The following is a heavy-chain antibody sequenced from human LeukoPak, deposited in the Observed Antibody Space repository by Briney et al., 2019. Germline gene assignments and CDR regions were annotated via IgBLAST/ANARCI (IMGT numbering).Heavy chain of an antibody. CDR3: AREMFYYYDSSGYSSGDAFDI. V-gene: IGHV1-18*01. J-gene: IGHJ3*02. D-gene: IGHD3-22*01. Sequence: ASVKVSCKASGYTFTSYGISWVRQAPGQGLEWMGWISAYNGNTNYAQKLQGRVTMTTDTSTSTAYMELRSLRSDDTAVYYCAREMFYYYDSSGYSSGDAFDIWGQGTMVTVSS. CDR2: ISAYNGNT. CDR1: GYTFTSYG.